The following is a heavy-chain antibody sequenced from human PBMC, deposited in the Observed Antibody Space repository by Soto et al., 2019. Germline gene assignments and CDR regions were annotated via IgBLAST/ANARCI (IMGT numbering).Heavy chain of an antibody. CDR3: AKAILAVSPGMDV. Sequence: EVQLLESGGGLVQPGGSLRLSCVASGFTFSNYAMSWVRQAPGKGLEWVSAIRGSATTTYYADSVKGRFTISRDNSKNSLYLQMNSMRVEDAAIYYCAKAILAVSPGMDVCGQGTTVTVSS. J-gene: IGHJ6*02. V-gene: IGHV3-23*01. CDR1: GFTFSNYA. D-gene: IGHD2-21*01. CDR2: IRGSATTT.